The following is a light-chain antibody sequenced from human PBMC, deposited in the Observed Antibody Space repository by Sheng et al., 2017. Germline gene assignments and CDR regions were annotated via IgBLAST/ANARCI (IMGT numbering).Light chain of an antibody. V-gene: IGLV3-21*03. CDR2: DNS. CDR1: NIGTRS. J-gene: IGLJ1*01. CDR3: QVWDSGSDHHV. Sequence: SYVLTQSPSVSVAPGKTATISCGGNNIGTRSVHWYQQKPGQAPVLVVYDNSDRPSGIPERFSGSNSGNTATLTIRRVEAGDEAGYYCQVWDSGSDHHVFGTGTEVTVL.